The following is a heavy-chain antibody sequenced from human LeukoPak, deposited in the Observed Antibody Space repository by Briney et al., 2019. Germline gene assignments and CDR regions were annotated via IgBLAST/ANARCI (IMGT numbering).Heavy chain of an antibody. V-gene: IGHV4-4*07. J-gene: IGHJ3*02. Sequence: PSETLSLTCTVSGGSISSYYWSWIRQPAGKGLEWIGRIYTSGSTNYNPSLKSRVTISVDTSKNQFSLKLSSVTAADTAVYYCARAYDFWSGYPGAFDIWGQGTMVTVSS. CDR1: GGSISSYY. CDR2: IYTSGST. CDR3: ARAYDFWSGYPGAFDI. D-gene: IGHD3-3*01.